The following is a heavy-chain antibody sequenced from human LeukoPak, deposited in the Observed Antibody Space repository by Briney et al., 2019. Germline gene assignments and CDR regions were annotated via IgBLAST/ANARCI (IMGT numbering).Heavy chain of an antibody. D-gene: IGHD2-21*02. CDR2: MYNRGST. J-gene: IGHJ4*02. Sequence: SETLSLTCTVSGDSNSNYYWSWIRQSPGKELEWIGYMYNRGSTIYNPSLKSRVTISTDTSKNQFSLRLTSVTAADTAVYYCARAEKEVTGTLDSGGQGTLITVSS. CDR1: GDSNSNYY. V-gene: IGHV4-59*01. CDR3: ARAEKEVTGTLDS.